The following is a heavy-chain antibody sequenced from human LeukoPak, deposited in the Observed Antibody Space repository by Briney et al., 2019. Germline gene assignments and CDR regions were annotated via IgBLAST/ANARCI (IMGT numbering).Heavy chain of an antibody. Sequence: GGSLRLSCAASGFTFSSYGMHWVRQAPGKGLEWVAFIRYDGSNKYYADSVKGPFTISRDNSKNTLYLQMNSLRAEDTAVYYCAKGGTGYYYGMDVWGQGTTVTVSS. CDR3: AKGGTGYYYGMDV. CDR1: GFTFSSYG. J-gene: IGHJ6*02. D-gene: IGHD1-26*01. CDR2: IRYDGSNK. V-gene: IGHV3-30*02.